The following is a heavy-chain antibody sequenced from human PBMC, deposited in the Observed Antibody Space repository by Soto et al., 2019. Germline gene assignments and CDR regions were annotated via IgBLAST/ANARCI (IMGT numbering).Heavy chain of an antibody. CDR3: ARQEGSDYFDTNAHLDY. CDR2: IYPGDSDV. CDR1: GYRFTTYW. D-gene: IGHD3-22*01. V-gene: IGHV5-51*01. Sequence: PGEPLKIFCKFSGYRFTTYWIGWVRQMPGKGLEWMGIIYPGDSDVRYSPSFQGLVTISADKSIFTAYLQWSSLKASDNAMYFCARQEGSDYFDTNAHLDYWGQGTQVTVSS. J-gene: IGHJ4*02.